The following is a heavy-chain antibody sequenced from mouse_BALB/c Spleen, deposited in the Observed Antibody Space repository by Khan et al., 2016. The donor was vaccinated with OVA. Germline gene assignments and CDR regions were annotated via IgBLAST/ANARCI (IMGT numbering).Heavy chain of an antibody. Sequence: QVQLQQSGAELVRPGASVTLSCKASGYTFTDYELHWVKQTPVHGLEWTGAIDPEADFTAYNQKFKGKATLTADKSSSTAYMELSSLTAEDSAVYYCTSRVYGSSYGFAYWGQGTLVAVS. D-gene: IGHD1-1*01. CDR1: GYTFTDYE. J-gene: IGHJ3*01. V-gene: IGHV1-15*01. CDR3: TSRVYGSSYGFAY. CDR2: IDPEADFT.